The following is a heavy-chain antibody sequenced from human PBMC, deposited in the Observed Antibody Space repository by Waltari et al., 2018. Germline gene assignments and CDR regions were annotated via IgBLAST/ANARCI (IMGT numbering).Heavy chain of an antibody. Sequence: QVQLVQSGAEVKKPGASVKVSCKASGYTFTSYDINWVRQATGQGLEWMGWMNPNSGGTNYAQKFQGRVTMTRDTSISTAYMELSRLRSDDTAVYYCARRGSSWPNWFDPWGQGTLVTVSS. CDR3: ARRGSSWPNWFDP. D-gene: IGHD6-13*01. J-gene: IGHJ5*02. CDR1: GYTFTSYD. V-gene: IGHV1-2*02. CDR2: MNPNSGGT.